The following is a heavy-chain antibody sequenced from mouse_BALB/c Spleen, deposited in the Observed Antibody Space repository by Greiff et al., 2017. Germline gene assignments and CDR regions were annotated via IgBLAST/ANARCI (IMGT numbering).Heavy chain of an antibody. D-gene: IGHD1-1*01. CDR1: GYTFTSYY. CDR2: INPSNGGT. J-gene: IGHJ2*01. V-gene: IGHV1S81*02. Sequence: QVQLQQSGAELVKPGASVKLSCKASGYTFTSYYMYWVKQRPGQGLEWIGEINPSNGGTNFNEKFKSKATLTVDKSSSTAYMQLSSLTSEDSAVHYCTRAPGYGSSFDYGGQGTTLTVSS. CDR3: TRAPGYGSSFDY.